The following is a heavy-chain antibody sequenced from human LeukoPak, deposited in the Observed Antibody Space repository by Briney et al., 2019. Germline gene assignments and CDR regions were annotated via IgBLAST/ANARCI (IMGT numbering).Heavy chain of an antibody. J-gene: IGHJ3*02. V-gene: IGHV3-21*01. D-gene: IGHD2-21*02. CDR3: AREDLQSDSHDAFDI. Sequence: PGGSLRLSCAASGFTFSSYSMNWVRQAPGKGLEWVSSISSSSSYIYYADSVKGRFTISRDNAKNSLYLQMNSLRAEDTAVYYCAREDLQSDSHDAFDIWGQGTMITVSS. CDR2: ISSSSSYI. CDR1: GFTFSSYS.